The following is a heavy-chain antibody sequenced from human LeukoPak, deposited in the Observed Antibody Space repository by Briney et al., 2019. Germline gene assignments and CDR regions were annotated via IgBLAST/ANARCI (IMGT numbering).Heavy chain of an antibody. CDR2: IYYSGST. D-gene: IGHD1-20*01. CDR1: GDSISSSFYY. J-gene: IGHJ4*02. CDR3: ARDRGITGTTSVDYFDY. Sequence: PSETLSLTCTVSGDSISSSFYYWGWIRQPPGKGLEWIGYIYYSGSTNYNPSLKSRVTISVDTSKNQFSLKLSSVTAADTAVYYCARDRGITGTTSVDYFDYWGQGTLVTVSS. V-gene: IGHV4-61*01.